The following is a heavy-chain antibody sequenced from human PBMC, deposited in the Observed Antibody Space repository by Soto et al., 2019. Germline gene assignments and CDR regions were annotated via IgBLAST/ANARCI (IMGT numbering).Heavy chain of an antibody. CDR2: IYYSGST. V-gene: IGHV4-30-4*01. J-gene: IGHJ6*02. D-gene: IGHD3-10*01. Sequence: SETLFLTCTVSGGSISSGNYYWSWIRQPPGKGLEWIGYIYYSGSTYYNPSLKSRVTISVDTSKNQFSLKLSSVTAADTAVYFCARVVESGSRAYYNAMDVWGQGTTVTVSS. CDR1: GGSISSGNYY. CDR3: ARVVESGSRAYYNAMDV.